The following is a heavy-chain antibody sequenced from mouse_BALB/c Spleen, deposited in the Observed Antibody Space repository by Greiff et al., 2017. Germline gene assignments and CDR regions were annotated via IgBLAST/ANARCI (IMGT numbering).Heavy chain of an antibody. CDR2: IDPANGNT. D-gene: IGHD1-1*01. CDR1: GFNIKDTY. V-gene: IGHV14-3*02. CDR3: ARDYYGSSYSAMDY. J-gene: IGHJ4*01. Sequence: EVQLQQSGAELLKPGASVKLSCTASGFNIKDTYMHWVKQRPEQGLEWIGRIDPANGNTKYDPKFQGKATITADTSSNTAYLQLSSLTSEDTAVYYCARDYYGSSYSAMDYWGQGTSVTVSS.